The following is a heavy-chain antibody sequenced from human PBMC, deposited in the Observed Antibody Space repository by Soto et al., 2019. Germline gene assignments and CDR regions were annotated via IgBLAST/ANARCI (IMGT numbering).Heavy chain of an antibody. J-gene: IGHJ4*02. CDR2: ISDAGERA. Sequence: EVQLLQSGGGLAQPGGSLRLSCSATGFIFRNYAMTWVRRAAGKGLEWVSAISDAGERANYADSVRGRFTVSRDNSKNTLFLQMKNLRAEDTAVYYGAKDYSSVWSRGIDFWGQGTPVTVSS. CDR1: GFIFRNYA. D-gene: IGHD6-19*01. V-gene: IGHV3-23*01. CDR3: AKDYSSVWSRGIDF.